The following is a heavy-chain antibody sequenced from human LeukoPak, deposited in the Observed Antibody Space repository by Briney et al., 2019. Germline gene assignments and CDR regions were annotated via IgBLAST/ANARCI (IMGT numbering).Heavy chain of an antibody. CDR1: GYSISSGDYY. D-gene: IGHD1-26*01. V-gene: IGHV4-30-4*08. Sequence: SETLSLTCAVSGYSISSGDYYWTWIRQPPGKGLEWIGYIFSSGGTYYNPSLKSRVTISLDTSKNQFSLKLTSVTAADTAVYYCARGYSGSYYQFDYWGQGTLVTVSS. CDR2: IFSSGGT. J-gene: IGHJ4*02. CDR3: ARGYSGSYYQFDY.